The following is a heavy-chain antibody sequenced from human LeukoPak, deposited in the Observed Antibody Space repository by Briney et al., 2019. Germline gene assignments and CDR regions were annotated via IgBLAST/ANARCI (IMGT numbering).Heavy chain of an antibody. Sequence: GESLRLSCAASGFTFSSYSMNWVRQAPGKGLEWVSSISSSSSYIYYADSVKGRFTISRDNAKNSLYLQMNSLRAEDTAVYYCARSRGATPSDYWGQGTLVTVSS. D-gene: IGHD6-25*01. CDR2: ISSSSSYI. V-gene: IGHV3-21*01. CDR1: GFTFSSYS. CDR3: ARSRGATPSDY. J-gene: IGHJ4*02.